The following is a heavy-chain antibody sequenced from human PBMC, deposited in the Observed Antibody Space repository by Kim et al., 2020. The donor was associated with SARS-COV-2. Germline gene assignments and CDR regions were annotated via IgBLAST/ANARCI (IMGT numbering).Heavy chain of an antibody. CDR1: GYTFTSYG. Sequence: ASVKVSCKASGYTFTSYGISWVRQAPGQGLEWMGWISAYNGNTNYAQKLQGRVTMTTDTSTSTAYMELRSLRSDDTAVYYCARGAPMWRLWAVAGSDTVRGAFDIWGQGTMVTVSS. CDR2: ISAYNGNT. D-gene: IGHD6-19*01. J-gene: IGHJ3*02. V-gene: IGHV1-18*04. CDR3: ARGAPMWRLWAVAGSDTVRGAFDI.